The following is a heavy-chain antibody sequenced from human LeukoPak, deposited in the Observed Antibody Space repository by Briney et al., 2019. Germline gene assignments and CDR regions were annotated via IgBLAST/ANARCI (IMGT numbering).Heavy chain of an antibody. V-gene: IGHV3-23*01. CDR3: AKDEGSGWPYYFDY. J-gene: IGHJ4*01. D-gene: IGHD6-19*01. CDR2: ISGSGGST. CDR1: GFIFSSYA. Sequence: PGGSLRLSCAASGFIFSSYAMSWVRQAPGKGLEWVSAISGSGGSTYYADSVKGRFTISRDNSKNTLYLQMNSLRAEDTAVYYCAKDEGSGWPYYFDYWGQEPWSPSPQ.